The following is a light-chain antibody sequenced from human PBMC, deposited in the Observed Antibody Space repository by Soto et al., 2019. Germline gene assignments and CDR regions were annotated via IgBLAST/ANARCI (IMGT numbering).Light chain of an antibody. Sequence: EVVLTQSPGTLSLSPGQRATLSCRASQSVSNNYLAWYQQKSGQSPKLLIFDSSDRATGIPDRFSGSGSRTDFTLTISRLEPEGFAVDYCQQYGSSPPYTFGQGTKLEIK. CDR1: QSVSNNY. CDR2: DSS. J-gene: IGKJ2*01. V-gene: IGKV3-20*01. CDR3: QQYGSSPPYT.